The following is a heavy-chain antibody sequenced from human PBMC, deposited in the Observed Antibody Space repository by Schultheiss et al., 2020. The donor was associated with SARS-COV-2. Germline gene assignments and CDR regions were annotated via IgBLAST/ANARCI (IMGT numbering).Heavy chain of an antibody. CDR2: ISSSSSYI. J-gene: IGHJ4*02. Sequence: GGSLRLSCAASGFTFSSYEMNWVRQAPGKGLEWVSYISSSSSYIYYADSVKGRFTISRDNAKNSLYLQMNSLRAEDTAVYYCARVTPDSSSSYFDYWGQGTLVTVSS. CDR3: ARVTPDSSSSYFDY. V-gene: IGHV3-21*05. D-gene: IGHD6-6*01. CDR1: GFTFSSYE.